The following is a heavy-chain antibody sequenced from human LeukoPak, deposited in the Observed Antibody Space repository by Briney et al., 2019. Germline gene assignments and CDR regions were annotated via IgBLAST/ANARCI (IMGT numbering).Heavy chain of an antibody. D-gene: IGHD3-3*01. CDR3: ARDGIRFLEWLGGWFDP. CDR1: GYTFTGYY. J-gene: IGHJ5*02. V-gene: IGHV1-2*02. CDR2: INPNSGGT. Sequence: ASVKVFCKASGYTFTGYYMHWVRQAPGQGREWMGWINPNSGGTNYAQKFQGRVTMTRDTSISTAYMELSRLRSDDTAVYYCARDGIRFLEWLGGWFDPWGQGTLVTVSS.